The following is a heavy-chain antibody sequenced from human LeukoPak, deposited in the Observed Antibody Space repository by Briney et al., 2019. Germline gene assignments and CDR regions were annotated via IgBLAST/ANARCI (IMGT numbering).Heavy chain of an antibody. Sequence: AGGSLRLSCAASGFTFSSYGMNWVRQAPGKGLEWVSSISSSSSYIYQADSVKGRFTMSRDNAKNSLYLQMNSLRAEDTAVYYCARAIHRGPLGADNAAFDYWGQGTLVTVSS. CDR1: GFTFSSYG. D-gene: IGHD3-10*01. CDR2: ISSSSSYI. V-gene: IGHV3-21*01. J-gene: IGHJ4*02. CDR3: ARAIHRGPLGADNAAFDY.